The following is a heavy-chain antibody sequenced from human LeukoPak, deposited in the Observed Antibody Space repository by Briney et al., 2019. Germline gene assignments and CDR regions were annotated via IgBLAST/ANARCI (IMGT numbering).Heavy chain of an antibody. CDR3: ARGVRQWLLTYYFDY. CDR2: INQDGSLK. J-gene: IGHJ4*02. CDR1: GFTFSDYW. V-gene: IGHV3-7*01. Sequence: GGSLRLSCAASGFTFSDYWMSWVRQAPGKGLEWVANINQDGSLKYYVDSVKGRFTISRDNAKNSLYLQMNSLRAEDTAVYYCARGVRQWLLTYYFDYWGQGTLVTVSS. D-gene: IGHD6-19*01.